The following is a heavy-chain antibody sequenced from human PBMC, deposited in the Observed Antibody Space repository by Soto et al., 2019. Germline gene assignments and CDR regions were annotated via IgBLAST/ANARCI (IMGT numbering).Heavy chain of an antibody. CDR3: AMSGIVGATFSSYYFDY. CDR1: GFTFSSYA. D-gene: IGHD1-26*01. CDR2: ISYDGSNK. V-gene: IGHV3-30-3*01. J-gene: IGHJ4*02. Sequence: QVQLVESGGGVVQPGRSLRLSCAASGFTFSSYAMHWVRQAPGKGLEWVAVISYDGSNKYYADSVKGRFTISRDNSKNTLYLQMNSLRAEDTAVYYCAMSGIVGATFSSYYFDYWGQGTLVTVSS.